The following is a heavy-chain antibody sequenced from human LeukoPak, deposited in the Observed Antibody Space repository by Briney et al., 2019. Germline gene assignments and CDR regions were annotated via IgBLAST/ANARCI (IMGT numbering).Heavy chain of an antibody. CDR3: ARAPVVVVTATPRIVWFDP. Sequence: ASVKVSCKASGYSFTDYSMHWVRQAPGQGLEWMGRINPNSGGTNYAQKFQGRVTMTRDTSINTAYMELSRLRSDDTAVYYCARAPVVVVTATPRIVWFDPWGQGTLVTVSS. CDR2: INPNSGGT. CDR1: GYSFTDYS. J-gene: IGHJ5*02. D-gene: IGHD2-15*01. V-gene: IGHV1-2*06.